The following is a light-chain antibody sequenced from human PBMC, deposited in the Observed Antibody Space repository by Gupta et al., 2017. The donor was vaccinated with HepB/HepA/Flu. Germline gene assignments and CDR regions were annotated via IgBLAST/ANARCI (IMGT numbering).Light chain of an antibody. V-gene: IGLV2-14*03. CDR1: SSDVGYYNY. CDR3: SSYTSSTPVV. Sequence: QLALLPPPSESGASGQSTAISCTSTSSDVGYYNYVSWFQHHPGKAPKLLIYDVTIRPSGVSNRFSGSKSGNTASLTISGLQAEDEADYYCSSYTSSTPVVFGGGTKVTVV. CDR2: DVT. J-gene: IGLJ2*01.